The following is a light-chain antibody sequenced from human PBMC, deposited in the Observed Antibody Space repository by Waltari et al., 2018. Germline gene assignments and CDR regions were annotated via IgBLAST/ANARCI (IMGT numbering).Light chain of an antibody. CDR3: QQYNNRPPWT. Sequence: EIVMTQSPATLSVSPGERATLSCRASQSVSSNLAWYQQKPGQAPRILIYGASTRATGVPSRFSGSGSGTEFTLTISGLQSEDFAVYYCQQYNNRPPWTFGQGTKVEMK. CDR1: QSVSSN. J-gene: IGKJ1*01. V-gene: IGKV3-15*01. CDR2: GAS.